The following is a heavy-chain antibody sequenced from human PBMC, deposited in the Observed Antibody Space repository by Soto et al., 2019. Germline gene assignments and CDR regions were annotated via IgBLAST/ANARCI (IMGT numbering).Heavy chain of an antibody. V-gene: IGHV1-69*13. CDR3: VRTPYYYDSSGYYYGRS. D-gene: IGHD3-22*01. Sequence: SVKVSCKASGGTFRSYVISWVRQAPGQGLEWMGGIIPIFGRTDYAQKFQDRVTITADEITSTTYMELSGLRSEDTAVYYCVRTPYYYDSSGYYYGRSWGQGTLVTVSS. CDR1: GGTFRSYV. CDR2: IIPIFGRT. J-gene: IGHJ5*02.